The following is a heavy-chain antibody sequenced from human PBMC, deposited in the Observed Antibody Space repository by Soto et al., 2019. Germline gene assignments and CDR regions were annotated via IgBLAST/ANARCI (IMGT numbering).Heavy chain of an antibody. CDR2: IVVGSGKT. Sequence: SVKVSCKASGYTFSSYHISWVRQAPGQGLEWIGWIVVGSGKTKYAQKFQERVTITRDMSTSTAYMELSGLRSEDTAVYYCAGGGVGQLLYYPSYYHYGMDVWGQGTTVTVSS. V-gene: IGHV1-58*02. D-gene: IGHD3-10*01. CDR1: GYTFSSYH. CDR3: AGGGVGQLLYYPSYYHYGMDV. J-gene: IGHJ6*02.